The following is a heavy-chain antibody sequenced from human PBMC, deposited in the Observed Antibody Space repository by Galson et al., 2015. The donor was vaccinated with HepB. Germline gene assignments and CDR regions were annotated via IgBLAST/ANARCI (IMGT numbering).Heavy chain of an antibody. V-gene: IGHV1-8*01. CDR3: VRGLFGGYLLYYYYYMDV. D-gene: IGHD3-22*01. J-gene: IGHJ6*03. CDR2: MNPNSGNT. Sequence: SVKVSCKASGYTFTSYDINWVRQATGQGLEWMGWMNPNSGNTGYAQKFQGRVTMTRNTSISTAYMELSSLRSEDTAVYYCVRGLFGGYLLYYYYYMDVWGKETTVTVSS. CDR1: GYTFTSYD.